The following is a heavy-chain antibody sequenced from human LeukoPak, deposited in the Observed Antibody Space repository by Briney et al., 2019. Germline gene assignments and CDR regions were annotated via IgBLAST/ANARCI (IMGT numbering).Heavy chain of an antibody. CDR3: ARNQGIFDY. Sequence: PGGSLRPSCAPPRFTLCSYSMNSVRQAPGKGLEWVSYISSSSKTIYYADSVKGRFSISRDNAKNSLYLQMNSLRDEDSAVYYCARNQGIFDYWGQGTLVTVSS. J-gene: IGHJ4*02. V-gene: IGHV3-48*02. CDR2: ISSSSKTI. CDR1: RFTLCSYS.